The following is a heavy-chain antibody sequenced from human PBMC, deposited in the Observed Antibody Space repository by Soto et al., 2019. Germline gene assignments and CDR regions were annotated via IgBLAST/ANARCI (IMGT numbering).Heavy chain of an antibody. CDR2: ISAYNGNT. CDR3: ARSGAKTTVYYYYGMDV. CDR1: GYTFTSYG. V-gene: IGHV1-18*01. Sequence: RASVKVSCKASGYTFTSYGISWVRQAPGQGLEWMGWISAYNGNTNYAQKLQGRVTMTTDTSTSTAYMELRSLRSDDTAVYYCARSGAKTTVYYYYGMDVWGQGTTVTVSS. D-gene: IGHD4-17*01. J-gene: IGHJ6*02.